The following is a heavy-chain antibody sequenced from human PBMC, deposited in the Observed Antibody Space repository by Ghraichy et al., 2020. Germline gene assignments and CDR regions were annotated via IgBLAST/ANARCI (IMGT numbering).Heavy chain of an antibody. CDR3: ARDQPGYYGIVVVFYGMDV. CDR2: ISAYNGNT. CDR1: GYTFTSYG. J-gene: IGHJ6*02. V-gene: IGHV1-18*04. D-gene: IGHD3-22*01. Sequence: ASVKVSCKASGYTFTSYGISWVRQAPGQGLEWMGWISAYNGNTNYAQKLQGRVTMTTDTSTSTAYMELRSLRSDDTAVYYCARDQPGYYGIVVVFYGMDVWGQGTTVTVSS.